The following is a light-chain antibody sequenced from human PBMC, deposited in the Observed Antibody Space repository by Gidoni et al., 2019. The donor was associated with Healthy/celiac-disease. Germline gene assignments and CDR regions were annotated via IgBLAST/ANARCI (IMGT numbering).Light chain of an antibody. CDR2: GAS. CDR3: QQYSNWPPFT. V-gene: IGKV3-15*01. CDR1: ETIDYK. J-gene: IGKJ4*01. Sequence: ETVLTQSPVTLSVSSGERAALSCRASETIDYKLAWYQQKPGQAPRLLIYGASIRATGVPDRFRCSGSGTEFTLTISSLQSEDFAFYYCQQYSNWPPFTFGGGTKVEMK.